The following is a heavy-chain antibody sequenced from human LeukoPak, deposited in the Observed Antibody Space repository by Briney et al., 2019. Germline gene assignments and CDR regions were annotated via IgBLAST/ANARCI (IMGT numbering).Heavy chain of an antibody. CDR1: GLAFSTYP. J-gene: IGHJ3*02. CDR2: ISYDGSNK. V-gene: IGHV3-30*09. CDR3: AREGSIVVVVAASQGAFNI. D-gene: IGHD2-15*01. Sequence: GGSLRLSCAASGLAFSTYPMHWVRQAPGKGLERVAVISYDGSNKYYTDSVKGRFAISRDNSKNTLYLQLNSLRPEDTAVYYCAREGSIVVVVAASQGAFNIWGQGTTVTVSS.